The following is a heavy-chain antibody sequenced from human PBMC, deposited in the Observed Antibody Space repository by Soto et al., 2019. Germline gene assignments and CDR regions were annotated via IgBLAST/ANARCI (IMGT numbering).Heavy chain of an antibody. CDR1: GYTFTGYY. CDR2: INPNSGGT. V-gene: IGHV1-2*02. D-gene: IGHD2-15*01. CDR3: ARELRVVAYYYGMDV. J-gene: IGHJ6*02. Sequence: QVQLVQSGAEVKKPGASVKVSCKASGYTFTGYYMHWVRQAPGQGLEWMGWINPNSGGTNYAQKFQGRVTMTRDTSISTAYMELGRLRSDDTAVYYCARELRVVAYYYGMDVWGQGTTVTVSS.